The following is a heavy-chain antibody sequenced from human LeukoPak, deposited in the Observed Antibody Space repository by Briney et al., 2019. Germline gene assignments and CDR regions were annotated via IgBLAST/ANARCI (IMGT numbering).Heavy chain of an antibody. CDR2: IKQDGSEK. J-gene: IGHJ6*02. CDR3: ARVDSSGWTYYYYYGMDA. Sequence: HPGGSLRLSCAASGFTFSSYWMSWVRQAPGKGLEWVANIKQDGSEKYYVDSVKGRFTISRDNAKNSLYLQMNSLRAEDTAVYYCARVDSSGWTYYYYYGMDAWGQGTTATVSS. V-gene: IGHV3-7*03. D-gene: IGHD6-19*01. CDR1: GFTFSSYW.